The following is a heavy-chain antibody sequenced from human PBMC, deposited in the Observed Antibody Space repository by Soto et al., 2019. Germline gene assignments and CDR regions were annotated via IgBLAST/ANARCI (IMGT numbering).Heavy chain of an antibody. D-gene: IGHD3-3*01. CDR2: ISYDGSNK. V-gene: IGHV3-30-3*01. CDR3: ARDGKWLLSLYYYYYGMDV. J-gene: IGHJ6*02. Sequence: QPGGSLRLSCAASGFTFSSYAMHWVRQAPGKGLEWVAVISYDGSNKYYADSVKGRFTISRDNSKNTLYLQMNSLRAEDTAVYYCARDGKWLLSLYYYYYGMDVWGQGTTVTVSS. CDR1: GFTFSSYA.